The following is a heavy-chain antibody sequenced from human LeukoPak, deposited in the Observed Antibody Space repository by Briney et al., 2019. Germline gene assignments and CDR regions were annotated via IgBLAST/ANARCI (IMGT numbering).Heavy chain of an antibody. CDR3: ARAVGYKGFLDY. D-gene: IGHD5-24*01. V-gene: IGHV4-39*01. CDR1: GGSISSNSYY. CDR2: IYYSGST. J-gene: IGHJ4*02. Sequence: SETLSLTCTVSGGSISSNSYYWGWIRQSPGKGLEWIGTIYYSGSTYYNPSLKSRVTISVDTSKNQFSLKLSSVTAADTAMYYCARAVGYKGFLDYWGQGTLVTVSS.